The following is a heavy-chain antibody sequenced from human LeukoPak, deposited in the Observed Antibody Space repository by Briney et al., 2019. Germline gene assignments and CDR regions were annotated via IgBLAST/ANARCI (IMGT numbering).Heavy chain of an antibody. CDR3: ARDRGEFDY. D-gene: IGHD3-16*01. J-gene: IGHJ4*02. CDR1: GFTFSDYS. Sequence: GGSLRLSCAASGFTFSDYSMNWIRQAPGKGLEWVSYISSSGNTIYYADSVKGRFTISRDNAKNSVYLQMNSLRAEDTAVYYCARDRGEFDYWGQGTLVTVSS. CDR2: ISSSGNTI. V-gene: IGHV3-11*01.